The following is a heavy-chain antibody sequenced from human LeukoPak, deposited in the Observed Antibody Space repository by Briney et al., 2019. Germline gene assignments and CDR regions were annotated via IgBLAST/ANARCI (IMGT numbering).Heavy chain of an antibody. CDR2: IKSKTDGGTT. D-gene: IGHD3-10*01. V-gene: IGHV3-15*01. CDR1: GFTFTNAW. CDR3: TTDSWDYYGSGSPLFDY. Sequence: GGSLRLSCAASGFTFTNAWMSWVRQAPGKGLEWVCRIKSKTDGGTTDYAAPVKGRFTISRDDSKNTLYLQMNSLKTEDTAVYYCTTDSWDYYGSGSPLFDYWGQGTLVTVSS. J-gene: IGHJ4*02.